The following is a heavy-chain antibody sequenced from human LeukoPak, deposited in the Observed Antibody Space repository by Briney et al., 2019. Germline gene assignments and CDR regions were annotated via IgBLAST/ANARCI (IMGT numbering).Heavy chain of an antibody. CDR1: GGSISSYY. Sequence: SETLSLTCTVSGGSISSYYWSWIRQPPGKGLEWIGYIYYSGSTNYNPSLKSRVTISVDTSKNQFSLKLSSVTAADTAVYYCARGILYFFDYWGQGTLVTVSS. CDR2: IYYSGST. J-gene: IGHJ4*02. CDR3: ARGILYFFDY. V-gene: IGHV4-59*01.